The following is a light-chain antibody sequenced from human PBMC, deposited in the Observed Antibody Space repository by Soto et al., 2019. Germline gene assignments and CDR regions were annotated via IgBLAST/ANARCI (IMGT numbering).Light chain of an antibody. J-gene: IGKJ1*01. V-gene: IGKV1-39*01. CDR2: AAS. Sequence: DIQMTQSPSSLSASVGDRVTITCRASQSISTYLNWYQQKAGKAPKILIYAASSLQSGVPSRFSGSGSGRDFSLTISSLQHEDFATYTCQQSYSTPWTFGQGTKVDIK. CDR3: QQSYSTPWT. CDR1: QSISTY.